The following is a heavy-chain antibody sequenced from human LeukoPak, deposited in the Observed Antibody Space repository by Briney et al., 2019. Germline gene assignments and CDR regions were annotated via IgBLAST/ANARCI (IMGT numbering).Heavy chain of an antibody. CDR3: ATGIAVAGIPYYFDY. V-gene: IGHV1-69-2*01. J-gene: IGHJ4*02. CDR2: VDPEDGET. CDR1: GYTFTDYY. Sequence: GASVKVSCKVSGYTFTDYYMHWVQQAPGKGLEWMGLVDPEDGETIYAEKFQGRVTITADTSTDTAYMELSSLRSEYTAVYYCATGIAVAGIPYYFDYWGQGTLVTVSS. D-gene: IGHD6-19*01.